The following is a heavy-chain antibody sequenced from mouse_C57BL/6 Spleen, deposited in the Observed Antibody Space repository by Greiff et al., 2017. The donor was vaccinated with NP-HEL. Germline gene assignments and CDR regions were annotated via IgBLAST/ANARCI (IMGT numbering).Heavy chain of an antibody. V-gene: IGHV1-55*01. D-gene: IGHD2-5*01. CDR1: GYTFTSYW. CDR3: ARSAPTKVTTRVYYFDY. CDR2: IYPGSGST. J-gene: IGHJ2*01. Sequence: QVQLQQPGAELVKPGASVKMSCKASGYTFTSYWITWVKQRPGQGLEWIGDIYPGSGSTNYNEKFKSKATLTVDKSSSTAYMQLSSLTSEDSAVYYCARSAPTKVTTRVYYFDYWGQGTTLTVSS.